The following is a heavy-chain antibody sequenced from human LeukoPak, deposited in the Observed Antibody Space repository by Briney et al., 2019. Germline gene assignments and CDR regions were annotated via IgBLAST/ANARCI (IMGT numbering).Heavy chain of an antibody. CDR2: IRNKADSGTT. CDR3: TWGYGSGPVY. V-gene: IGHV3-49*04. Sequence: GGSLRLSCTASGVTFGDCPTSWVRQAPGKGLEWVGSIRNKADSGTTEYAASVKGRFTISRDDSKSIAYLQMNSLKTEDTAVYFCTWGYGSGPVYRGQGTLVTVSS. D-gene: IGHD3-10*01. CDR1: GVTFGDCP. J-gene: IGHJ4*02.